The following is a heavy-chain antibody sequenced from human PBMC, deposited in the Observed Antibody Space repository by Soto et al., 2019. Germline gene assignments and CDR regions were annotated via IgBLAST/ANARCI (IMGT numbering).Heavy chain of an antibody. J-gene: IGHJ4*02. CDR1: GGSISSYY. V-gene: IGHV4-59*08. D-gene: IGHD3-16*01. CDR3: ARQDYGDSYDY. CDR2: IYYSGST. Sequence: SETLSLTCTVSGGSISSYYWSWIRQPPGKGLEWIGYIYYSGSTNYNPSLKSRVTISVDTSMNQFSLKLSSVTAADTAVYYCARQDYGDSYDYWGQGTLVTVSS.